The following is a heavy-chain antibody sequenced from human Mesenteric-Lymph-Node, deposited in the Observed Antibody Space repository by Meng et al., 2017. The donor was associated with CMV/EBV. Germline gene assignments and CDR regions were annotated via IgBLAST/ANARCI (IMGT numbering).Heavy chain of an antibody. CDR1: GFIFSIYD. Sequence: GESLKISCAACGFIFSIYDMLWVRQTTGKGLEWVSGIGTAGVTYYAGSVKGQFTISREYAKNSFNLQMSNLRVGDTAVYYCARGGFGFLGMDVWGQGTTVTVSS. CDR2: IGTAGVT. D-gene: IGHD3-3*01. CDR3: ARGGFGFLGMDV. V-gene: IGHV3-13*03. J-gene: IGHJ6*02.